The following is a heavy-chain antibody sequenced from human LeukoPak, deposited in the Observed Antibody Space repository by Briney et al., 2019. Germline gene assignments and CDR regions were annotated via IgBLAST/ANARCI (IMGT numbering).Heavy chain of an antibody. CDR2: IKQDGSEK. CDR3: ARSGNNYYYYMDV. D-gene: IGHD2/OR15-2a*01. CDR1: GFTFSNAW. Sequence: GGSLRLSCAASGFTFSNAWMSWVRQAPGKGLEWVAYIKQDGSEKYYVDSVKGRFTISRDNAKNSLYLQVNSLRAEDTAVYYCARSGNNYYYYMDVWGKGTTVTVSS. J-gene: IGHJ6*03. V-gene: IGHV3-7*01.